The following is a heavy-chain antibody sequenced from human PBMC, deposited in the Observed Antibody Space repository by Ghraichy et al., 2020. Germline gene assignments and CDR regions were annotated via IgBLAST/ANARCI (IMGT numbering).Heavy chain of an antibody. CDR1: GYTFTSYD. CDR2: MNPNDGNA. D-gene: IGHD5-18*01. CDR3: ARGHAHTYGLLQVDWFDP. V-gene: IGHV1-8*02. J-gene: IGHJ5*02. Sequence: ASVKVSCKASGYTFTSYDLNWVRQATGQGLEWLGWMNPNDGNAGYAQKLQGRVTMTRDTSTSTAYMELSSLRSEDTAVYYCARGHAHTYGLLQVDWFDPWGQGTLFTVSS.